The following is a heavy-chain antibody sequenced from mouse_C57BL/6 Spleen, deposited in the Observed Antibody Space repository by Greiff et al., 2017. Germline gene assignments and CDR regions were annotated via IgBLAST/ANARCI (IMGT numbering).Heavy chain of an antibody. V-gene: IGHV2-2*01. CDR2: IWSGGST. CDR3: ARYYYGSSYFAMDY. J-gene: IGHJ4*01. D-gene: IGHD1-1*01. CDR1: GFSLTSYG. Sequence: VQGVESGPGLVQPSQSLSITCTVSGFSLTSYGVHWVRQSPGKGLEWLGVIWSGGSTDYNAAFISRLSISKDNSKSQVFFKMNSLQADDTAIYYCARYYYGSSYFAMDYWGQGTSVTVSS.